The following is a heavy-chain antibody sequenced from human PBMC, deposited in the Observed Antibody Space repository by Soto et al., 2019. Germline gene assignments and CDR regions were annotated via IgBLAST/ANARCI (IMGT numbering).Heavy chain of an antibody. J-gene: IGHJ4*02. V-gene: IGHV3-9*01. Sequence: EVQLVESGGGLVQPGRSLRLSCEASGFTFDDYAMNWVRQAPGRGLEWVSGITCNSGITDDADSVKGRFTISRDNAKNTLYLQMDNLKPENTDFYYFARRDGCSLPGPCDYWGQGTPITVSS. CDR2: ITCNSGIT. D-gene: IGHD3-10*02. CDR1: GFTFDDYA. CDR3: ARRDGCSLPGPCDY.